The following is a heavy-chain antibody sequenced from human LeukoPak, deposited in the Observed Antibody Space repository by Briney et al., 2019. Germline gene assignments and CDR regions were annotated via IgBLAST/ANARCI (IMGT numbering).Heavy chain of an antibody. CDR3: AKGSSGSYSHYFDY. CDR1: GFTFSSYG. Sequence: AGGSLRLSCAASGFTFSSYGMHWVRQAPGKGLEWVAVISYDGSNKYYADSVKGRFTISRDNSKNTLYLQMNSLRAEDTAVYYCAKGSSGSYSHYFDYWGQGTLVTVSS. J-gene: IGHJ4*02. D-gene: IGHD1-26*01. CDR2: ISYDGSNK. V-gene: IGHV3-30*18.